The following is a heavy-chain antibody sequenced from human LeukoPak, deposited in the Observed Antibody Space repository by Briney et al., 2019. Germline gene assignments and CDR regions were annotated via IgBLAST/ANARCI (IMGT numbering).Heavy chain of an antibody. Sequence: PSETLSLTCTVSGYSISSGYYWGWIRQPPGKGLEWIGSIYHSGSTYYNPSLKSRVTISVDTSKNQFSLKLSSVTAADTAVYYCARYYCSSTSCLSEYNWFDPWGQGTLVTVSP. D-gene: IGHD2-2*01. CDR2: IYHSGST. J-gene: IGHJ5*02. CDR3: ARYYCSSTSCLSEYNWFDP. V-gene: IGHV4-38-2*02. CDR1: GYSISSGYY.